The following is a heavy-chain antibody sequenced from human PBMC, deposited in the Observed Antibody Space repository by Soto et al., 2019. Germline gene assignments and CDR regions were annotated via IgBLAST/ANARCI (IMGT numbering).Heavy chain of an antibody. J-gene: IGHJ4*02. CDR1: GFIFSSNA. V-gene: IGHV3-30*18. Sequence: QVQLVESGGGVVQPGRSLRLSCAASGFIFSSNAMHWVRQAPGKGMEWVAGILFDGNKKYYADSVKGRFTISRDNSKNTLYLQMDSLRLEDTAVYYCVKDGYQTISGSYLSNWGQGTLVTVSS. CDR3: VKDGYQTISGSYLSN. CDR2: ILFDGNKK. D-gene: IGHD1-26*01.